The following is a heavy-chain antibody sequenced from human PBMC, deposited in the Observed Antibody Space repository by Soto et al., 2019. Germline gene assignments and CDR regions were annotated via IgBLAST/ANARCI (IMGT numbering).Heavy chain of an antibody. CDR3: ERAEMATMYAFDI. D-gene: IGHD5-12*01. CDR1: GGSISSYY. CDR2: IYTSGST. Sequence: XETLSLASTVSGGSISSYYWSWIRQPAGKGLEWIGRIYTSGSTNYNPSLKSRVTMSVDTSKNQFSLKLSSVTAADTAVYYCERAEMATMYAFDIWGQGTMVTVSS. V-gene: IGHV4-4*07. J-gene: IGHJ3*02.